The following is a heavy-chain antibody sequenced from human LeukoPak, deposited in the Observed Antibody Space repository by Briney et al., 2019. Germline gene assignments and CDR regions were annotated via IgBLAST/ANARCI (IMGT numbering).Heavy chain of an antibody. V-gene: IGHV3-74*01. CDR3: AKWAVLLWFGESSSGYYFDY. Sequence: GGSLRLSCAASGFTFSTYWMHWVRQAPGKGLVWVSRINPDGTTTSYADSVKGRFTISRDNAKDTVYLQMNSLRAEDTAVYYCAKWAVLLWFGESSSGYYFDYWGQGALVTVSS. J-gene: IGHJ4*02. CDR1: GFTFSTYW. CDR2: INPDGTTT. D-gene: IGHD3-10*01.